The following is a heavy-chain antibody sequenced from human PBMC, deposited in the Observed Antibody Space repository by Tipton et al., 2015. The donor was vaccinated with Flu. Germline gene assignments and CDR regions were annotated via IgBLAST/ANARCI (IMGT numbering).Heavy chain of an antibody. Sequence: TLSLTCTVSGGSISSVAYYWSWIRQHPGRGLEWIGYISYSGTTYYNPSLKSRVTISVDTSKNQLSLRLVSMTATDTAVYYCARRDYSNYVSEPKNWFDPWGQGILVTVSS. J-gene: IGHJ5*02. CDR3: ARRDYSNYVSEPKNWFDP. D-gene: IGHD4-11*01. V-gene: IGHV4-30-4*08. CDR2: ISYSGTT. CDR1: GGSISSVAYY.